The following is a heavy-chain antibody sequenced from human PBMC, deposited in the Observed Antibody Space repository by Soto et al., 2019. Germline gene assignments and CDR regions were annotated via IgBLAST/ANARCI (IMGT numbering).Heavy chain of an antibody. V-gene: IGHV1-69*12. Sequence: QVQLVQSGAEVKKPGSSVKVSCKASGGTFSSYAISWVRQAPGQGLEWMGGIIPIFGTANYAQKFQGRVTITADESTSTAYMELSSLRSEDTAVYYCARDQYCGGDCYSGPFDYWGQGTLVTVSS. CDR3: ARDQYCGGDCYSGPFDY. D-gene: IGHD2-21*02. CDR1: GGTFSSYA. J-gene: IGHJ4*02. CDR2: IIPIFGTA.